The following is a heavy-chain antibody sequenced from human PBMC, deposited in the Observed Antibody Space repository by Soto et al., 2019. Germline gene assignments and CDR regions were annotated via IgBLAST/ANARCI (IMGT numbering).Heavy chain of an antibody. CDR3: AKDGGITYYFDY. D-gene: IGHD3-16*01. J-gene: IGHJ4*02. CDR2: ISGSGGST. V-gene: IGHV3-23*01. Sequence: GGSLRLSCAASGFTFSSYAMSWVRQAPGKGLEWVSAISGSGGSTYYADSVKGRFTISRDNSKNTLYLQMNNLRAEDTAVYYCAKDGGITYYFDYWGQGTLVTVSS. CDR1: GFTFSSYA.